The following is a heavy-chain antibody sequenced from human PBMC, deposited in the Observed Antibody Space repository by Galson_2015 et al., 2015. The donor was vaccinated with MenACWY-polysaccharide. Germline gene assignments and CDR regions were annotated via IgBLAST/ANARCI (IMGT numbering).Heavy chain of an antibody. D-gene: IGHD2-2*01. CDR1: GFTFSNYA. CDR3: AKKGCTTTSCPDNWFHP. V-gene: IGHV3-23*01. Sequence: SLRLSCAASGFTFSNYAMTWVRQAPGKGLEWVSAITGAGGATYYADSAKGRITISRDHSKNSLYLQMNSLSAEDTAVYYCAKKGCTTTSCPDNWFHPWGQGTLVTVSS. CDR2: ITGAGGAT. J-gene: IGHJ5*02.